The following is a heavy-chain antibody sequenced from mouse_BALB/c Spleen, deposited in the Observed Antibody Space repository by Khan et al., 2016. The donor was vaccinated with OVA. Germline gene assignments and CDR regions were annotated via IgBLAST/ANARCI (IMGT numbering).Heavy chain of an antibody. J-gene: IGHJ3*01. CDR2: ISSGSNNI. D-gene: IGHD1-1*01. CDR3: TRRHNTYAWFAY. Sequence: EVELVESGGGLVQPGGSRKLSCAASGFTFSNFGMHWVRQAPEKGLEWVAYISSGSNNIYYADSVKGRFTISRDNPENNLFLQMTSLRSEDTAIYYCTRRHNTYAWFAYWGQGTLVTVSA. V-gene: IGHV5-17*02. CDR1: GFTFSNFG.